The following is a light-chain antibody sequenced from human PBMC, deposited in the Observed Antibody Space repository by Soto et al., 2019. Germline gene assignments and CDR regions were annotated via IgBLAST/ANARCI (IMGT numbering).Light chain of an antibody. CDR1: QSIYEK. CDR3: QQYGSSPGT. Sequence: TQTPAPLSVSPGERASLSCSTRQSIYEKLAWYQQTPGQAPRLLIYGASSRATGIPDRFSGSGSGTDFALTISRLEPEDFAVYYCQQYGSSPGTFGQGTKVDIK. CDR2: GAS. J-gene: IGKJ1*01. V-gene: IGKV3-20*01.